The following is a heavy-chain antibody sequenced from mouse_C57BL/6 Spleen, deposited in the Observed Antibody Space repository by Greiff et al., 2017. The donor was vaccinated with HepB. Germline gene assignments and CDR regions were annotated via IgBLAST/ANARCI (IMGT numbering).Heavy chain of an antibody. D-gene: IGHD1-1*01. Sequence: QVQLKQSGAELARPGASVKLSCKASGYTFTSYGISWVKQRTGQGLEWIGEIYPRSGNTYYNEKFKGKATLTADKSSSTAYMELRSLTSEDSAVYFCASRGDYYGSSLTWYFDVWGTGTTVTVSS. V-gene: IGHV1-81*01. CDR3: ASRGDYYGSSLTWYFDV. CDR2: IYPRSGNT. CDR1: GYTFTSYG. J-gene: IGHJ1*03.